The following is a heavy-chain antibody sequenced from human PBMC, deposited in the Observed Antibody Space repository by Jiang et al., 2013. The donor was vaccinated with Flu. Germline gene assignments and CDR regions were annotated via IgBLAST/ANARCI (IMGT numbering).Heavy chain of an antibody. V-gene: IGHV1-18*01. CDR3: ASGLEHYGMDV. D-gene: IGHD5-12*01. Sequence: QGLEWMGWISAYNGNTNYAQKLQGRVTMTTDTSTSTAYMELRSLRSDDTAVYYCASGLEHYGMDVWGQGTTVTVSS. J-gene: IGHJ6*02. CDR2: ISAYNGNT.